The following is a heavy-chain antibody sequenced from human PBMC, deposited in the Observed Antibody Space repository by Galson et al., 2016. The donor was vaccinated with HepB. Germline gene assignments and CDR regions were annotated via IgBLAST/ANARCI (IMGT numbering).Heavy chain of an antibody. Sequence: SLRLSCAASGFTVGNNFMSWVRQAPGKGLEWVSLIYSGGTASYADSVKGRFTISSDNSKNMLYLQMNSLRAEDTAGYYCATRRIVGATDGSWGQGTLVTVSS. V-gene: IGHV3-53*01. CDR2: IYSGGTA. D-gene: IGHD1-26*01. CDR3: ATRRIVGATDGS. CDR1: GFTVGNNF. J-gene: IGHJ4*02.